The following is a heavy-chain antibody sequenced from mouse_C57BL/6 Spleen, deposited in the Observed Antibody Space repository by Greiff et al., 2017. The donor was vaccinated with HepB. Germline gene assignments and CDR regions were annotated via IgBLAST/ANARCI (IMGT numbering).Heavy chain of an antibody. CDR3: ARGLLLGAY. J-gene: IGHJ3*01. D-gene: IGHD3-1*01. V-gene: IGHV1-69*01. Sequence: VQLQQPGAELVMPGASVKLSCKASGYTFTSYWMHWVKQRPGQGLEWIGEIDPSDSYTNYNQKFKGKSTLTVDKSSSTAYMQLSSLTSEDSAVYDCARGLLLGAYWGQGTLVTVSA. CDR1: GYTFTSYW. CDR2: IDPSDSYT.